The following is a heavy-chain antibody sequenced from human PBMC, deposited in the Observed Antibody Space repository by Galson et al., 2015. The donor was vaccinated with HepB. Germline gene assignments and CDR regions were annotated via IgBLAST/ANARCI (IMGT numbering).Heavy chain of an antibody. CDR2: VWFDGTKT. Sequence: SLRLSCAASGFTFSGYAMTWVRQAPGKGLKWVAVVWFDGTKTYYEDSVRGRFVISRDNSRNMVYLQMNSLRAADTAVYYCAGGLDYFDYWGQGARVTVSS. V-gene: IGHV3-33*08. CDR3: AGGLDYFDY. D-gene: IGHD3/OR15-3a*01. CDR1: GFTFSGYA. J-gene: IGHJ4*02.